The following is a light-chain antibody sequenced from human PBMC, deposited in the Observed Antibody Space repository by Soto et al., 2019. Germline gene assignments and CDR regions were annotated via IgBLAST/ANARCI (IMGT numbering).Light chain of an antibody. V-gene: IGLV2-8*01. CDR3: SSYAGSNNLV. Sequence: QSALTQPPSASGSPGQSVTISCTGTSSDVGGYNYVSWYQQHPGKAPKLMLFAVSNRPSGVPDRFSGSKSGNTASLTVSGLQAEDEADYYCSSYAGSNNLVFGTVTKVTVL. CDR2: AVS. J-gene: IGLJ1*01. CDR1: SSDVGGYNY.